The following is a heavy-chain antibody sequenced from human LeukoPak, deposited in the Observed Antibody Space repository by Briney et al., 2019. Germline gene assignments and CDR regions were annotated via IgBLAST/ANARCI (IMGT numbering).Heavy chain of an antibody. CDR1: GFTFSDYC. CDR3: ATGYSSSWSYYFDY. V-gene: IGHV3-11*04. J-gene: IGHJ4*02. Sequence: GGSLRLSCAASGFTFSDYCMSWIRQAPGKGLEWVSYISSNGSTIYYADSVKGRFTISRDNAKNSLYLQMNSLRAEDTAVYYCATGYSSSWSYYFDYWGQGTLVTVSS. D-gene: IGHD6-13*01. CDR2: ISSNGSTI.